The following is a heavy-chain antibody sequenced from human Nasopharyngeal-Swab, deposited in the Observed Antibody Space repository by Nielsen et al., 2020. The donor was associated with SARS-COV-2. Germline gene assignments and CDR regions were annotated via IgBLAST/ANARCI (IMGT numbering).Heavy chain of an antibody. CDR2: VYDDGRT. CDR3: ARGRRHYGSGRAPLDY. V-gene: IGHV4-59*01. CDR1: GGSIRTYY. Sequence: SETLSLTCTVSGGSIRTYYWSWIRQPPGKGLEWIGYVYDDGRTNYNPSLKSRVTTSIDTSKNQISLKLTSVTAADTAVYYCARGRRHYGSGRAPLDYWGQGTLVTVSS. J-gene: IGHJ4*02. D-gene: IGHD3-10*01.